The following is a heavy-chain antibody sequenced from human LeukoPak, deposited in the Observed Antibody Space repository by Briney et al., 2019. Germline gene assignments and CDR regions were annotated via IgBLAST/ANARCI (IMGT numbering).Heavy chain of an antibody. CDR1: GFTFSNYN. Sequence: GGSLRLSCAASGFTFSNYNFYWVRQAPGKGLEWVSSISSSSSYIYYADSVKGRFTISRDNAKNSLYLQMNSLGAEDTAVYYCARDWYNWNDDYYYGMDVWGQGTTVTVSS. J-gene: IGHJ6*02. D-gene: IGHD1-1*01. CDR3: ARDWYNWNDDYYYGMDV. CDR2: ISSSSSYI. V-gene: IGHV3-21*01.